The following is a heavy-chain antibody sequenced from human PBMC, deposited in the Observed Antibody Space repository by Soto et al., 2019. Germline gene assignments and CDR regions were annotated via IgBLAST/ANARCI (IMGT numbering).Heavy chain of an antibody. CDR2: INPNSGGT. D-gene: IGHD3-3*01. V-gene: IGHV1-2*02. CDR3: ARGNYDFWSGLDY. Sequence: GASVKVSCKASGYTFTGYYMHWVRQAPGQGLEWMGWINPNSGGTNSAQKFQGRVTMTRDTSISTAYMELSRLRSDDTAVYYCARGNYDFWSGLDYWGQGTLVTVSS. CDR1: GYTFTGYY. J-gene: IGHJ4*02.